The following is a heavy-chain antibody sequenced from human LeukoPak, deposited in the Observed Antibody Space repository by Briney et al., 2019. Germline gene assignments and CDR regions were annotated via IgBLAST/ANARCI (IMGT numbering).Heavy chain of an antibody. J-gene: IGHJ5*02. Sequence: PSETLSLTCTVSGGSISSYHWSWIPEPAGKGLEWIGRIYTSGSTNYNPSLKSRVTISVDKSKNQFSLKLSSVTAADTAVYYCARDLVYCSGGSCYSNNWFDPWGQGTLVTVSS. CDR3: ARDLVYCSGGSCYSNNWFDP. D-gene: IGHD2-15*01. CDR1: GGSISSYH. CDR2: IYTSGST. V-gene: IGHV4-4*07.